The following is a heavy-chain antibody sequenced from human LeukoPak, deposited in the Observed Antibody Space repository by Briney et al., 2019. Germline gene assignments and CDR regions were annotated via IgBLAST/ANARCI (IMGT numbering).Heavy chain of an antibody. CDR1: GGTFSSYA. CDR3: ASSQFDSSAPGNWFDP. J-gene: IGHJ5*02. D-gene: IGHD3-22*01. V-gene: IGHV1-69*05. CDR2: IIPICGTA. Sequence: SVKVSCKASGGTFSSYAISWVRQAPGQGLEWMGRIIPICGTANYAQKFQGRVTITTDESTSTAYMELSSLRSEDTAVYYCASSQFDSSAPGNWFDPWGQGTLVTVSS.